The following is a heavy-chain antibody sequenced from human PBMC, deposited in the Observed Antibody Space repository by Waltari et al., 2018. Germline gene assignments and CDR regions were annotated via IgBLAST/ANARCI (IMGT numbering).Heavy chain of an antibody. V-gene: IGHV5-51*01. CDR2: IYPGDSDT. CDR1: GYSFTSYW. D-gene: IGHD3-10*01. Sequence: EVQLVQSGAEVKKPGESLKISCKGSGYSFTSYWIGWVRQMPGKGLEWMGIIYPGDSDTRYSPSFQGQVTISADKSISPAYLQWSSLKASDTAMYYCARHPRQYYYGSGSYYLDWYFDLWGRGTLVTVSS. J-gene: IGHJ2*01. CDR3: ARHPRQYYYGSGSYYLDWYFDL.